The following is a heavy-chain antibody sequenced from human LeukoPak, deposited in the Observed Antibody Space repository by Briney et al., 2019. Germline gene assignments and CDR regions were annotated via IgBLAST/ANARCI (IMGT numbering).Heavy chain of an antibody. CDR2: ISSSGSTI. V-gene: IGHV3-11*01. D-gene: IGHD3-22*01. Sequence: GGSLRLSCAASGSTFSDYYMSWIRQAPGKGLEWVSYISSSGSTIYYADSVKGRFTISRDNAKNSLHLQMNSLRAEDTAVYYCARDRYYDSSGYYPRYYYYGMDVWGQGTTVTVSS. J-gene: IGHJ6*02. CDR1: GSTFSDYY. CDR3: ARDRYYDSSGYYPRYYYYGMDV.